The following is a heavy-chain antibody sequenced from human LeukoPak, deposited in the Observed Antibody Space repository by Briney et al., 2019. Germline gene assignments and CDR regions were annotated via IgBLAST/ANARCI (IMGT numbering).Heavy chain of an antibody. J-gene: IGHJ4*02. Sequence: SETPSLTCTVSGGSISSSSYYWGWIRQPPGKGLEWIGSIYYSGSTYYNPSLKSRVTISVDTSKNQFSLQLNSVTPEDTAVYYCARDVPKHGDWRGYFDYWGQGTLVTVSS. CDR2: IYYSGST. CDR3: ARDVPKHGDWRGYFDY. CDR1: GGSISSSSYY. V-gene: IGHV4-39*07. D-gene: IGHD4-17*01.